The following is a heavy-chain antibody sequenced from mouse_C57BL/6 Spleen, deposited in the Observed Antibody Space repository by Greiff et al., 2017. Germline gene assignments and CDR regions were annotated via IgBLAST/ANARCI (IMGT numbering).Heavy chain of an antibody. J-gene: IGHJ1*03. V-gene: IGHV1-15*01. CDR1: GYTFTDYE. CDR3: TRSLITTGWYFDV. Sequence: QVQLQQSGAELVRPGASVTLSCKASGYTFTDYEMHWVKPTPVHGLEWIGAIDPETGGTAYNQKFKGKAILTADKSSSTAYMALRSLTSEDSAVYYCTRSLITTGWYFDVWGTGTTVTVSS. CDR2: IDPETGGT. D-gene: IGHD1-1*01.